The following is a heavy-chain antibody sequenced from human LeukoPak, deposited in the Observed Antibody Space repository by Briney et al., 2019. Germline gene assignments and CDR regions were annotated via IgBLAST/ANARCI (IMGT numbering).Heavy chain of an antibody. J-gene: IGHJ4*02. Sequence: GASVNVSCRASGYTFTIYAMNWVRQAPGQGLEWMGWINTNTGNPTYAQGFTGRFVFSLDTSVSTAYLQISSLKAEDTAVYYCARDPSYYVWGSYRYTPDYWGQGTLVTVSS. CDR1: GYTFTIYA. CDR3: ARDPSYYVWGSYRYTPDY. V-gene: IGHV7-4-1*02. CDR2: INTNTGNP. D-gene: IGHD3-16*02.